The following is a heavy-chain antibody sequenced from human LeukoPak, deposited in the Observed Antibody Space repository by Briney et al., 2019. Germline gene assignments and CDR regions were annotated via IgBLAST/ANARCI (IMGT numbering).Heavy chain of an antibody. D-gene: IGHD6-19*01. CDR1: GGTFSSYA. CDR3: ARGRQWLDPLDY. J-gene: IGHJ4*02. V-gene: IGHV1-69*05. Sequence: GASVKVSCKASGGTFSSYAISWVRQAPGQGLEWMGGIIPIFGTANYAQKFQGRVTITTDESTSTAYMELSSLRSEDTAVYYCARGRQWLDPLDYWGQGTLVTVSS. CDR2: IIPIFGTA.